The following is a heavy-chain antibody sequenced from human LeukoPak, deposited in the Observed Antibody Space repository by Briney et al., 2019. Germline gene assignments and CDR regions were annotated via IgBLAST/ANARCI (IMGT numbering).Heavy chain of an antibody. Sequence: PGGSLRLSCAASGVTFSSYWMHWVRHGPGKGLVWVSRINSDGSSTSYAGSVKGRFTISRDNAKNTLYLQMNSLRAEDTAVYYCARNSSSSDFDYWGQGTLVTVSS. CDR3: ARNSSSSDFDY. D-gene: IGHD6-13*01. V-gene: IGHV3-74*01. CDR2: INSDGSST. J-gene: IGHJ4*02. CDR1: GVTFSSYW.